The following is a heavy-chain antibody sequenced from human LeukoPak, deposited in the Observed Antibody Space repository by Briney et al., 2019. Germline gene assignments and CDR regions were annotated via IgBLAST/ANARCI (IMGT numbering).Heavy chain of an antibody. J-gene: IGHJ3*02. Sequence: PGGSLRLSCAASGFTFSSYAISWVRQAPGKGLEWVSAISGSGGYIYYADSVKGRFTISRDNSKNTLYLQMNSLRAEDTAVYYCAKNWGATIYYAFDIWGQGTMVTVSS. V-gene: IGHV3-23*01. CDR2: ISGSGGYI. D-gene: IGHD5-12*01. CDR3: AKNWGATIYYAFDI. CDR1: GFTFSSYA.